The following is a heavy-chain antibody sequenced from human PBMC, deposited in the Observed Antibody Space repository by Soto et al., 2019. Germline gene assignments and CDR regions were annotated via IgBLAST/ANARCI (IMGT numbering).Heavy chain of an antibody. J-gene: IGHJ6*02. V-gene: IGHV3-30*18. Sequence: GGSLRLSCAASGFTFSSYGMHWVRQAPGKGLEWVAVISYDGSNKYYADSVKGRFTISRDNSKNTLYLQMNSLRAEDTAVYYCAKDGDYDFWSGYYTDNYYYYGMDVWGQGTTVTVS. D-gene: IGHD3-3*01. CDR3: AKDGDYDFWSGYYTDNYYYYGMDV. CDR1: GFTFSSYG. CDR2: ISYDGSNK.